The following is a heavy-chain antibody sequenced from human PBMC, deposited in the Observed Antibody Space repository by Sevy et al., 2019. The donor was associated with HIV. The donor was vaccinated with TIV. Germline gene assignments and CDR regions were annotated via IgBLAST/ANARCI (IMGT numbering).Heavy chain of an antibody. CDR2: ITWNSDTI. J-gene: IGHJ2*01. V-gene: IGHV3-9*01. CDR3: AKDIVVVPATSSGYFDL. Sequence: GGSLSLSCAASGFIFDDYAMHWVRQAPGKGLEWVSGITWNSDTIGYADSVKGRFTISRDNAKNSLYLQMNSLRLEDSALYYCAKDIVVVPATSSGYFDLWGRGTLVTVS. D-gene: IGHD2-2*01. CDR1: GFIFDDYA.